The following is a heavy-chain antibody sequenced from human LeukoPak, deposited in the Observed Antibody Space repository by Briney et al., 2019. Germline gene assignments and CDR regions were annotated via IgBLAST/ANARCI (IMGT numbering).Heavy chain of an antibody. CDR2: IYYSGST. CDR3: ARELGATSFDY. D-gene: IGHD1-26*01. Sequence: SDTLSLTCTVSGRSISSSSYYWGWIRQPPGKGLEWIGRIYYSGSTYYNPSLKSRVNIPVDTSKHQFSLRLSSVTAADTAVYYCARELGATSFDYWGQGTLVTVSS. J-gene: IGHJ4*02. V-gene: IGHV4-39*07. CDR1: GRSISSSSYY.